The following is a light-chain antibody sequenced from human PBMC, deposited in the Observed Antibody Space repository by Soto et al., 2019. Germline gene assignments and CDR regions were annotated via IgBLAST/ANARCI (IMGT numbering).Light chain of an antibody. CDR2: GAS. CDR1: QSVGSK. V-gene: IGKV3-15*01. Sequence: EIVLTQSPATLSLSPGGRATLSCRASQSVGSKLAWYQQGPGQAPRLLIYGASTRATDIPARFSGSGSGTDFNLTISSLQSEDFAIYYCRHYNNWPPETFGQGTKVDIK. J-gene: IGKJ1*01. CDR3: RHYNNWPPET.